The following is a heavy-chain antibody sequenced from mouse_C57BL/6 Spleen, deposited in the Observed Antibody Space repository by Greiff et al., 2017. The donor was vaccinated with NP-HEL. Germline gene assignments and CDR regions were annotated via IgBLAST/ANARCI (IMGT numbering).Heavy chain of an antibody. CDR3: AREKYFAY. D-gene: IGHD1-3*01. V-gene: IGHV1-69*01. J-gene: IGHJ3*01. Sequence: QVQLQQPGAELVMPGASVKLSCKASGYTFTSYWMHWVKQRPGQGLEWIGEIDPSDSYTNYNQKFKGKSKLTVDKSSSTAYMQLSILTSEDSAVYYCAREKYFAYWGQGTLVTVSA. CDR1: GYTFTSYW. CDR2: IDPSDSYT.